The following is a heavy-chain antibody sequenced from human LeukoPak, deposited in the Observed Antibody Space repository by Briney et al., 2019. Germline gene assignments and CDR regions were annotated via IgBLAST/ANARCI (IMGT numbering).Heavy chain of an antibody. J-gene: IGHJ4*02. CDR1: GFSVSAHY. CDR3: AGRRGSSFDY. D-gene: IGHD1-26*01. CDR2: LFGGDTI. V-gene: IGHV3-53*01. Sequence: GGSLRLSCAAPGFSVSAHYMSWVRQAPGRGLEWVSTLFGGDTIDYTDSVKGRFTISRDNSGNTLYLQMNNLRADDAAVYYCAGRRGSSFDYWGRGTQVIVSS.